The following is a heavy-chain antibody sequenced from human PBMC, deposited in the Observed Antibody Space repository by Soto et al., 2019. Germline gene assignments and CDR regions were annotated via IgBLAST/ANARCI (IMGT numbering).Heavy chain of an antibody. CDR2: IWYDGSNK. CDR3: ARGPYVWGSYGSYVDY. J-gene: IGHJ4*02. CDR1: GFTFSSYG. V-gene: IGHV3-33*01. Sequence: GGSLRLSCAASGFTFSSYGMHWVRQAPGKGLEWVAVIWYDGSNKYYADSVKGRFTISRDNSKNTLYLQMNSLRAEDTAVYYCARGPYVWGSYGSYVDYWGQGTLVTVSS. D-gene: IGHD3-16*01.